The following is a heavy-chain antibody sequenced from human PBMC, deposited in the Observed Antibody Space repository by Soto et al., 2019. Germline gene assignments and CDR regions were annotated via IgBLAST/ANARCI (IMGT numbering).Heavy chain of an antibody. J-gene: IGHJ6*02. CDR3: ARGAIRDYCSSTSCFPYGMDV. CDR2: IYYSGST. CDR1: GGSVSSGSYY. D-gene: IGHD2-2*01. V-gene: IGHV4-61*01. Sequence: QVQLQESGPGLVKPSETLSLTCTVSGGSVSSGSYYWSWIRQPPGKGLEWIGYIYYSGSTNYNPSLTSRVTISVDTSKNQFYLKLSSVTAADTAVYYCARGAIRDYCSSTSCFPYGMDVWGQGTTVTVSS.